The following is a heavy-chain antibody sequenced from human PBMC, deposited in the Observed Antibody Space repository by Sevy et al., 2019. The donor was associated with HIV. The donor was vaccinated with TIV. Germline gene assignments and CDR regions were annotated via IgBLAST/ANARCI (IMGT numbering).Heavy chain of an antibody. CDR2: IKQDGSEK. J-gene: IGHJ6*02. Sequence: GGSLRLSCAASGFTFSSYWMSWVRQAPGKGLEWVANIKQDGSEKYYVDSVKGRFTISRDNAKNSLYLQTNSLRAEDTAVYYCARGRCSSTSCFIYYYYYGMDVWGQGTTVTVSS. V-gene: IGHV3-7*01. CDR1: GFTFSSYW. CDR3: ARGRCSSTSCFIYYYYYGMDV. D-gene: IGHD2-2*01.